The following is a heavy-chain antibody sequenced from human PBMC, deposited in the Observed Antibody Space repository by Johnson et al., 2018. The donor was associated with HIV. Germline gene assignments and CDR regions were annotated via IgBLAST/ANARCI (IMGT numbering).Heavy chain of an antibody. D-gene: IGHD3-3*01. CDR3: ATDYNFWSGRPGSFDV. Sequence: VQLVESGGGVVRPGGSLRISCAASGFIFSSYPMHWVRQVPGKGLEYVSRITNNGGSTYYVASVKGRFTISRDNSKNTLYLQMDSLRAEDMGVYYCATDYNFWSGRPGSFDVWGQGTMVTVSS. J-gene: IGHJ3*01. CDR1: GFIFSSYP. CDR2: ITNNGGST. V-gene: IGHV3-64*07.